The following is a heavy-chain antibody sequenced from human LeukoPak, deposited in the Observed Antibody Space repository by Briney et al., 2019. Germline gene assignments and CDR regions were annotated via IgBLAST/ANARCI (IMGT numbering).Heavy chain of an antibody. CDR2: ISYDGSNK. J-gene: IGHJ4*02. V-gene: IGHV3-30-3*01. CDR3: ARVPTNRLRWLNYFDY. CDR1: GFTFSSYA. Sequence: GGSLRLSCAASGFTFSSYAMHWVRQAPGKGLEWVAVISYDGSNKYYADSVKGRFTISGDNSKNTLYLQMNSLRAEDTAVYYCARVPTNRLRWLNYFDYWGQGTLVTVSS. D-gene: IGHD4-23*01.